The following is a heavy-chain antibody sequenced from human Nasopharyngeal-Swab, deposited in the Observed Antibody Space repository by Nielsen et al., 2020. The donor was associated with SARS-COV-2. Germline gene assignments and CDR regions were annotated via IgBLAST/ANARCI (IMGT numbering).Heavy chain of an antibody. CDR3: ARDSYTNGLVKTF. J-gene: IGHJ4*02. CDR1: GFIFSDYY. D-gene: IGHD4-11*01. Sequence: GESLKISRAASGFIFSDYYMSWVRQAPGKGPEWVSYISTSGTTIYYADSVKGRFTISRDNAKNSLYLQMNSLRAEDTAIYYCARDSYTNGLVKTFWGQGTLVTVSS. CDR2: ISTSGTTI. V-gene: IGHV3-11*04.